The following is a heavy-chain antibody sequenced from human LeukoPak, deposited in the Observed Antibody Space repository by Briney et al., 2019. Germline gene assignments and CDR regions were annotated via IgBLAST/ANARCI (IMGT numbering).Heavy chain of an antibody. CDR3: ARNVGDYGDYG. CDR1: GFTFSTYW. J-gene: IGHJ4*02. Sequence: GGSLRLSCAASGFTFSTYWMTWVRQAPGKGLEWVANINQDGSEKYYVDSVKGRFTISRDNAKNSLYLQMNSLRAEDTAVYYCARNVGDYGDYGWGQGTLVTVSS. D-gene: IGHD4-17*01. V-gene: IGHV3-7*01. CDR2: INQDGSEK.